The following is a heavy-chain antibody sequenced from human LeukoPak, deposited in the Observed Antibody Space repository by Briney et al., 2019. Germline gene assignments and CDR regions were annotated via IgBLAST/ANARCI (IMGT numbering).Heavy chain of an antibody. CDR3: AREDYGDYRGAIDY. J-gene: IGHJ4*02. Sequence: SETLSLICTLSGLSISSSSYYWGWIRQPPGKGLEWIGSIYYSGSTYYNRSLKSRVTIAVDTSKNQFSLKLSSVTAADTAVYYCAREDYGDYRGAIDYWGQGTLVTVSS. D-gene: IGHD4-17*01. CDR2: IYYSGST. CDR1: GLSISSSSYY. V-gene: IGHV4-39*07.